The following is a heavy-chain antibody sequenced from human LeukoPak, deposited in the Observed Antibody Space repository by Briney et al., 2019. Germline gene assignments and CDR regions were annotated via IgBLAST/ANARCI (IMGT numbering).Heavy chain of an antibody. V-gene: IGHV3-20*04. CDR2: INWNGGST. D-gene: IGHD4-17*01. CDR3: ARAAHYGDSALVKYYFDY. J-gene: IGHJ4*02. Sequence: GGSLRLSCAASGFTFDDYGMSWVRQAPGKGLEWVSGINWNGGSTGYADSVKGRFTISRDNAKNSLYLQMNSLRAEDTALYYCARAAHYGDSALVKYYFDYWGQGTLVTVSS. CDR1: GFTFDDYG.